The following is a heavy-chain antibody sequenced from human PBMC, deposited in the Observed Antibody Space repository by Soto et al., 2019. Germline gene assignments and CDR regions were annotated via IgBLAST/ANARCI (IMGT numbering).Heavy chain of an antibody. CDR1: GFTFSSYG. V-gene: IGHV3-33*01. CDR2: IWYDGSNK. D-gene: IGHD3-22*01. Sequence: GGSLRLSCAASGFTFSSYGMHWVRQAPGKGLEWVAVIWYDGSNKYYADSVKGRFTISRDNSKNTLYLQMNSLRAEDTAVYYCATAYYDSSGYTGDDAFDIWGQGTMVTVSS. CDR3: ATAYYDSSGYTGDDAFDI. J-gene: IGHJ3*02.